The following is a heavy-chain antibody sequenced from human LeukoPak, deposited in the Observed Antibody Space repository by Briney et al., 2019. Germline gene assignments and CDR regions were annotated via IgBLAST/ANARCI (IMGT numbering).Heavy chain of an antibody. D-gene: IGHD1-1*01. V-gene: IGHV3-23*01. J-gene: IGHJ4*02. Sequence: GGSLRLSCTASGFTFSSYAMSWVRQVPGKGLEWVSTISGSGGTTYYADSVKGRFTISRDNSKNTLYLQFNTLRAEDTAVYYCAERGPSTTGLREIDYWGQGTLVTVSS. CDR2: ISGSGGTT. CDR3: AERGPSTTGLREIDY. CDR1: GFTFSSYA.